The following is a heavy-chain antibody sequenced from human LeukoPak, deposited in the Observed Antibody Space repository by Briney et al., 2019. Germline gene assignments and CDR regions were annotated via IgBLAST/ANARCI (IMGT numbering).Heavy chain of an antibody. J-gene: IGHJ4*02. Sequence: GGSLRLSCTASGFTFSIYWMSWVRQAPGKGLEWVASIKEDGSEEHYVDSVKGRFTISRDNARNSVHVQMNSLRAEDTAVYFCARADWGSIDYWGQGALVTVSS. V-gene: IGHV3-7*01. CDR1: GFTFSIYW. CDR2: IKEDGSEE. CDR3: ARADWGSIDY. D-gene: IGHD7-27*01.